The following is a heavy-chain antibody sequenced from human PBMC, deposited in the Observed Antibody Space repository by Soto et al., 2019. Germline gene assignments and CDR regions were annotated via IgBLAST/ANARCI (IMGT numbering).Heavy chain of an antibody. D-gene: IGHD2-8*02. CDR2: INHSGST. CDR1: GGLLRALQ. V-gene: IGHV4-34*01. Sequence: SETLFLPCAVYGGLLRALQWSWIRQPPVTGLEWIGEINHSGSTNYNPSLKSRVTISVDTSKNQFSLKLTSLTAADTALYYCARDTSTGLFDYWGQGTLVTVS. CDR3: ARDTSTGLFDY. J-gene: IGHJ4*02.